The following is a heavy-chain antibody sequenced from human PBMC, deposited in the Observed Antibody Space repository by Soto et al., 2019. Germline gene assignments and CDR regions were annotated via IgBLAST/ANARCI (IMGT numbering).Heavy chain of an antibody. J-gene: IGHJ6*02. V-gene: IGHV3-30*18. CDR2: ISYDGSNK. CDR1: GFTFSSYG. D-gene: IGHD6-13*01. CDR3: AKECLYSSRSLNYYYYGMDV. Sequence: GGSLRLSCAASGFTFSSYGMHWVRQAPGKGLEWVAVISYDGSNKYYADSVKGRFTISRDNSKNTLYLQMNSLRAEDTAVYYCAKECLYSSRSLNYYYYGMDVWGQGTTVTVSS.